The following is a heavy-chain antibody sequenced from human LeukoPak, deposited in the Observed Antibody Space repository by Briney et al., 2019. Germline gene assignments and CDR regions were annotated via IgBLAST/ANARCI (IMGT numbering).Heavy chain of an antibody. Sequence: GGSLRLSCAASGFTLSSYAMTWVRQAPGRGLEWVSSVDGGGDGTYYADSVKGRFTISGDNSKDTLYLQMNGLRAEDTAVYFCAKQSAGSAAWYSLHYDFWGQGTLVTVSS. CDR1: GFTLSSYA. CDR2: VDGGGDGT. D-gene: IGHD6-13*01. CDR3: AKQSAGSAAWYSLHYDF. J-gene: IGHJ4*02. V-gene: IGHV3-23*01.